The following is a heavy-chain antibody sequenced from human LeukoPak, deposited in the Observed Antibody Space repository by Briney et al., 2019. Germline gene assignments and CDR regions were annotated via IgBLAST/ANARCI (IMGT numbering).Heavy chain of an antibody. J-gene: IGHJ6*02. D-gene: IGHD3-22*01. CDR1: GGSTSSGGYY. CDR3: ARSIPPTYYYDSRYYYGMDV. V-gene: IGHV4-31*03. Sequence: SETLSLTCTVSGGSTSSGGYYWSWIRQHPGKGLEWIGYIYYSGSTYYNPSLKSRVTISVDTSKNQFSLKLSSVTAADTAVYYCARSIPPTYYYDSRYYYGMDVWGQGTTVTVSS. CDR2: IYYSGST.